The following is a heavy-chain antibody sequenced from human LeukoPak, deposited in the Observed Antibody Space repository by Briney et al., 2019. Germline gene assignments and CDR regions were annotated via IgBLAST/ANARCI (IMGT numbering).Heavy chain of an antibody. CDR2: IIPIFGTA. V-gene: IGHV1-69*13. J-gene: IGHJ5*02. Sequence: SVKVSCKASGGTFSSYAISWVRQAPGQGLEWMGGIIPIFGTANYAQKFQGRVTITADGSTSTAYMELGSLRSEDTAVYYCARTIVVVPAAMRVRWFDPWGQGTLVTVSS. CDR3: ARTIVVVPAAMRVRWFDP. D-gene: IGHD2-2*01. CDR1: GGTFSSYA.